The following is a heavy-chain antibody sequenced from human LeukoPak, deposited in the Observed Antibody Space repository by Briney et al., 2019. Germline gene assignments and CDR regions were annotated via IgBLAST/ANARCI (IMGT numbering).Heavy chain of an antibody. V-gene: IGHV3-48*03. Sequence: GGSLRLSCAASGFTFSSFEMNWVRQAPGKGLEWVSHISSSGSTIYYADSVKGRFTISRDNSKNTLYLQMNSLRADDTAVYYCAKGALLYFDYWGQGTLVTVSS. J-gene: IGHJ4*02. CDR3: AKGALLYFDY. CDR1: GFTFSSFE. CDR2: ISSSGSTI. D-gene: IGHD1-26*01.